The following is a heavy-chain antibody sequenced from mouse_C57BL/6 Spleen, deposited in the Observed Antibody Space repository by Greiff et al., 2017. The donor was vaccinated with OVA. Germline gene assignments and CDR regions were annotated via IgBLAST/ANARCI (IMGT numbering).Heavy chain of an antibody. CDR1: GFTFSSYA. D-gene: IGHD3-1*01. CDR3: ARDRGDGDAMDY. CDR2: ISDGGSYT. Sequence: EVQGVESGGGLVKPGGSLKLSCAASGFTFSSYAMSWVRQTPEKRLEWVATISDGGSYTYYPDNVKGRFTISRDNAKNNLYLQMSHLKSEDTAMYYCARDRGDGDAMDYWGQGTSVTVSS. J-gene: IGHJ4*01. V-gene: IGHV5-4*01.